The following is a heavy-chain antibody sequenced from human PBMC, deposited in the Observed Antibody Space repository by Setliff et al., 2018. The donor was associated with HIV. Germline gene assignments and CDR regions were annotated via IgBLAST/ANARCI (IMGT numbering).Heavy chain of an antibody. CDR3: ARGALLAVFDFDH. CDR1: GYTFTTYS. V-gene: IGHV1-3*01. CDR2: INVGKGDT. Sequence: ASVKVSCKASGYTFTTYSIHWVRQAPGQSLEGMGWINVGKGDTKYSQELQGRITLTTDTSANTAYMELSSLRSDDTAVYFCARGALLAVFDFDHWGHGTLVTVYS. J-gene: IGHJ4*01. D-gene: IGHD2-21*01.